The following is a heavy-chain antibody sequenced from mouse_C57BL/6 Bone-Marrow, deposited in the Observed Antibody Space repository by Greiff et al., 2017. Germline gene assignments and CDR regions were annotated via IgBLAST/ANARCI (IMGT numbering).Heavy chain of an antibody. D-gene: IGHD1-1*01. V-gene: IGHV5-17*01. CDR1: GFTFSDYG. CDR3: AKGILRGNWYFDV. J-gene: IGHJ1*03. Sequence: EVHLVESGGGLVKPGGSLKLSCAASGFTFSDYGMHWVRQAPEKGLEWVAYISSGSSTIYSADTVKGRFTISRDNAKNTLFLQMTSLRSEDTAMYYCAKGILRGNWYFDVWGTGTTVTVSS. CDR2: ISSGSSTI.